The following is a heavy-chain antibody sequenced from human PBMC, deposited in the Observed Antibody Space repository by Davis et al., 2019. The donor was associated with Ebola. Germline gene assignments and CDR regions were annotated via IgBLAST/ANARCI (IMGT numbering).Heavy chain of an antibody. CDR1: GGTISSSSYY. CDR2: IYYGGST. V-gene: IGHV4-39*01. J-gene: IGHJ4*02. Sequence: SETLSLTCTVSGGTISSSSYYWGWIRQPPGKGLEWIGTIYYGGSTYYNPSLKGRVTVSVDTSKNQFSLKVSSLTAADTAVYYCARTYSSSYYVLNSWGQGTLVTVSS. D-gene: IGHD6-13*01. CDR3: ARTYSSSYYVLNS.